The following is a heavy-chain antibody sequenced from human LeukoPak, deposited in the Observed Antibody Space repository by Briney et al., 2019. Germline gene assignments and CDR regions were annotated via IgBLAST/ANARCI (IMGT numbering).Heavy chain of an antibody. J-gene: IGHJ4*02. D-gene: IGHD2-21*02. Sequence: PGGSLRLSCAASGFTFSSYDMHWVRQATGKGLEWVSAIGTAGDTYYPGSVKGRFTISRENAKNSLYLQMNSLRAGDTAVYYCARDICGGDCYSIDYWGQGTLVTVSS. V-gene: IGHV3-13*01. CDR1: GFTFSSYD. CDR2: IGTAGDT. CDR3: ARDICGGDCYSIDY.